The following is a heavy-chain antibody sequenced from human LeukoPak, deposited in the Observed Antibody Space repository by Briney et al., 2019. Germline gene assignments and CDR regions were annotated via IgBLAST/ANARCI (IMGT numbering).Heavy chain of an antibody. CDR2: TSSSSSTI. CDR3: ARVLHKRNYDSSDYYGS. V-gene: IGHV3-48*01. D-gene: IGHD3-22*01. CDR1: GFTFSSYS. J-gene: IGHJ5*02. Sequence: GGSLRLSCAASGFTFSSYSMNWVRQAPGKGLEWVSSTSSSSSTIYYADSVKGRFTISRDNAKNSLYLQLNSLRAEDTAVYYCARVLHKRNYDSSDYYGSWGQGTLVTVSS.